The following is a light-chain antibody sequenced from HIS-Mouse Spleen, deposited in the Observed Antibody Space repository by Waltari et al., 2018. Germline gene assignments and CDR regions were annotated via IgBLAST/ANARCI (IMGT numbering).Light chain of an antibody. V-gene: IGLV1-40*01. CDR1: SSNIGAGYY. Sequence: QSVLTQPPSVSAAPGQWVTLPCTGSSSNIGAGYYVHRYQQLPGTAPKLLSQGNRNRRRGVPDRFSGSRSGTSASLAITGLQAEEEADYYRQSYDSSLSGHVVFGGGTKLTVL. CDR2: GNR. J-gene: IGLJ2*01. CDR3: QSYDSSLSGHVV.